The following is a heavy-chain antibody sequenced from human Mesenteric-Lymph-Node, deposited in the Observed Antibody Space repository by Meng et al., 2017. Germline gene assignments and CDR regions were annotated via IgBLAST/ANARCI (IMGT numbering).Heavy chain of an antibody. CDR3: ATFSVAKT. D-gene: IGHD5-12*01. V-gene: IGHV3-23*01. Sequence: GESLKISCAASGFTFGHSAMSWVRQAPGKGLQWVSAISASGGTTYHADSVEGRFTISRDNAKNSLCLQMNSLRAEDTAMYYCATFSVAKTWGQGMLVTVSS. CDR2: ISASGGTT. CDR1: GFTFGHSA. J-gene: IGHJ5*02.